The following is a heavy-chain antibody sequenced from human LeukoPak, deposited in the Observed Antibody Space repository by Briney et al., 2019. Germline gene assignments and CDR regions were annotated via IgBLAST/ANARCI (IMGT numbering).Heavy chain of an antibody. V-gene: IGHV4-34*01. J-gene: IGHJ5*02. D-gene: IGHD3-10*01. CDR2: INHSGST. CDR1: GGSFSGYY. CDR3: ARGTHEESYGSGSKANWFDP. Sequence: SETLSLTCAVYGGSFSGYYWSWIRQPPGKGLEWIGEINHSGSTNYNPSLKSRVTISVDTSKNQFSLKLSSVTAADTAVYYCARGTHEESYGSGSKANWFDPWGQGTLVTVSS.